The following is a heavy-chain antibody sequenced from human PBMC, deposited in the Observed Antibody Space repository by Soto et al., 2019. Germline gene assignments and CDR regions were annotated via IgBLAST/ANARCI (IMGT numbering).Heavy chain of an antibody. CDR1: GFTFSIYA. Sequence: PGGSLRLSCAASGFTFSIYAMSWFRQAPGKGLEWVSAISGSGGSTYYADSVKGRFTISRDNSKNTLYLQMNSLRAEDTAVYYCAKEQQYYYYYYMDVWGKGTTVTVSS. D-gene: IGHD6-13*01. J-gene: IGHJ6*03. CDR2: ISGSGGST. V-gene: IGHV3-23*01. CDR3: AKEQQYYYYYYMDV.